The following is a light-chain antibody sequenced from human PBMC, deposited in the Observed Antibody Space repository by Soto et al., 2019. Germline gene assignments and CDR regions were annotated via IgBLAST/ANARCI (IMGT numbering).Light chain of an antibody. V-gene: IGKV1-33*01. Sequence: DIQMTQSPSSLSASVGDRVTITCQASQDINHYLNWYQQKPGKAPELLIFNAFNSKAGVASRFSGSSSWTDFTLTISSVQPEDIATYFCQQYDNVPWTFGQEPRVEIK. CDR2: NAF. CDR3: QQYDNVPWT. J-gene: IGKJ1*01. CDR1: QDINHY.